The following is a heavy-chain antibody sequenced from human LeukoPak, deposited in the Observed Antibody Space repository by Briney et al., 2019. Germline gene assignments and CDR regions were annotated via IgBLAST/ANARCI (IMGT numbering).Heavy chain of an antibody. CDR3: ARDRWELYYFDY. D-gene: IGHD1-26*01. CDR2: INSDGTST. V-gene: IGHV3-74*01. Sequence: GGSLRLSCAASGFSFSSYWMHWVRQAPGKGLVWVSRINSDGTSTTYADSVKGRFTISRDNAKNTLYLQMNSLRAEDTAVYYCARDRWELYYFDYWGQGTLVTVSS. CDR1: GFSFSSYW. J-gene: IGHJ4*02.